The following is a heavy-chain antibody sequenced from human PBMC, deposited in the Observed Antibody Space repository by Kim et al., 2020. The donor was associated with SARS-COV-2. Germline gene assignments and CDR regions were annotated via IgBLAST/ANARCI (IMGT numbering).Heavy chain of an antibody. CDR2: ISSSSSYI. V-gene: IGHV3-21*01. D-gene: IGHD3-22*01. J-gene: IGHJ5*02. Sequence: GGSLRLSCAASGFTFMSYSMNWVRQAPGKGLEWVSSISSSSSYIYYADSVKGRFTISRDHAKNSLYLQMNSLRAEDTAVYYCARDRYYYDSSGYPNWFDPWGQGTLVTVSP. CDR1: GFTFMSYS. CDR3: ARDRYYYDSSGYPNWFDP.